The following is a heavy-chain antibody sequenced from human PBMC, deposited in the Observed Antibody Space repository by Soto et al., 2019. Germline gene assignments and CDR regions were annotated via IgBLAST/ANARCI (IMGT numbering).Heavy chain of an antibody. CDR1: GFTFSSYA. CDR3: ATDMSPWDPFDY. V-gene: IGHV3-23*01. D-gene: IGHD1-26*01. CDR2: ISGSGGST. Sequence: EVQLLESGGGLVQPGGSLRLSCAASGFTFSSYAMSWVRQAPGKGLEWVSAISGSGGSTYYADSVKGRFTISRDNSKNKLYLQMKSLRAEDTAVYYCATDMSPWDPFDYWGQGTLVTVSS. J-gene: IGHJ4*02.